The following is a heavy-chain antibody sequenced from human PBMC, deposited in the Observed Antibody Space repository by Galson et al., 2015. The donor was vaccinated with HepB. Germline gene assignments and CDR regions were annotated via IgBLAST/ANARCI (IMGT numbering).Heavy chain of an antibody. J-gene: IGHJ4*02. CDR2: VKGDGIST. CDR1: GFTFTNYA. D-gene: IGHD3-22*01. Sequence: SLRLSCAASGFTFTNYAMTWVRQAPGEGLEWVSAVKGDGISTYYANSVKGRFTISRDNSKNTLFLQMNSLRAEDTAVYYCAKRLHYDSTGYYRRGYFDYWGQGTLVTVSS. CDR3: AKRLHYDSTGYYRRGYFDY. V-gene: IGHV3-23*01.